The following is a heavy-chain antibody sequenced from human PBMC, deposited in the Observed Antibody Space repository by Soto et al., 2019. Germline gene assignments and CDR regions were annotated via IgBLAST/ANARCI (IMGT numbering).Heavy chain of an antibody. Sequence: SETLSLTCSVSGGSLTSYDWSWIRQPPGKGLEWIGYIYYSGSTNYNPSLKSRVTISVDTSKNQFSLKVNSVTAADTAVYYCARYQRGARGPAFQYWGQGILVTVSS. V-gene: IGHV4-59*08. J-gene: IGHJ4*02. D-gene: IGHD3-10*01. CDR2: IYYSGST. CDR1: GGSLTSYD. CDR3: ARYQRGARGPAFQY.